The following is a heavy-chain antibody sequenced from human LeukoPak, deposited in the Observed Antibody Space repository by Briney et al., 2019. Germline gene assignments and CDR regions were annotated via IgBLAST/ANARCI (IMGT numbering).Heavy chain of an antibody. D-gene: IGHD4-17*01. CDR1: GFTFSDHY. Sequence: GGSLRLSCAASGFTFSDHYMYWVREAPGKGLEWVGRTRNKAKSYTTEYAASVKGRFTISRDDSKASLYLQMTSLKTEDTAVYLCARVKPDGAYDLDYWGQGTLVTVSS. J-gene: IGHJ4*02. CDR3: ARVKPDGAYDLDY. CDR2: TRNKAKSYTT. V-gene: IGHV3-72*01.